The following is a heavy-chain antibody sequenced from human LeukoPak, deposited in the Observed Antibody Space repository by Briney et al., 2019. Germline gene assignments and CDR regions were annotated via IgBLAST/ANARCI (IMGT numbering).Heavy chain of an antibody. J-gene: IGHJ3*02. D-gene: IGHD2-2*01. CDR2: ISSSSSTI. V-gene: IGHV3-48*01. CDR1: GFTFSSYS. CDR3: ARAGEVPAAIRDAFDI. Sequence: GGSLRLSCAASGFTFSSYSMNWVRQAPGKGLEWVSYISSSSSTIYYADSVKGRFTISRDNAKNSLYLQMNSLRAEDTAVYYCARAGEVPAAIRDAFDIWGQETMVTVSS.